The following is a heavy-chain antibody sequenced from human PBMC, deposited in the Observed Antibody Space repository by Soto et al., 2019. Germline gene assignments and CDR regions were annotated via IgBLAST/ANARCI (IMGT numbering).Heavy chain of an antibody. CDR2: IIPILGIA. D-gene: IGHD2-2*01. CDR1: GGTFSSYT. V-gene: IGHV1-69*08. Sequence: QVQLVQSGAEVKKPGSSVKVSCKASGGTFSSYTISWVRQAPGQGLEWMGRIIPILGIANYAQKFQGRVTITADKSTSTAYMELSSLRSEDTAVYYCAREGWSSTSCSPYMDVWGKGTTVTVSS. J-gene: IGHJ6*03. CDR3: AREGWSSTSCSPYMDV.